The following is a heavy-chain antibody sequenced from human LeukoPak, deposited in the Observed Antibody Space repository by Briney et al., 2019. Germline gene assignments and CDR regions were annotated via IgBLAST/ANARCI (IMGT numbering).Heavy chain of an antibody. CDR1: GFTFSSYW. Sequence: PGGSLRLSCAASGFTFSSYWMSWVRQAPGKGLEWVANIKQDGSEKYYVDSVKGRFTISRDNAKNSLYLQMNSLRAEDTAVYYCASFHCSGGSCYLDYWGQGXLVTX. J-gene: IGHJ4*02. V-gene: IGHV3-7*01. CDR3: ASFHCSGGSCYLDY. D-gene: IGHD2-15*01. CDR2: IKQDGSEK.